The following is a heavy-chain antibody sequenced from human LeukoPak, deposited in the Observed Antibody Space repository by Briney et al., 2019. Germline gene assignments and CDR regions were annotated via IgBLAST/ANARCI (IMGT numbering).Heavy chain of an antibody. CDR2: INHSGST. CDR1: GGSISSSGYY. J-gene: IGHJ4*02. CDR3: ARGLAHRGYGSGSYYNK. D-gene: IGHD3-10*01. V-gene: IGHV4-39*07. Sequence: PSETLSLTCTVSGGSISSSGYYWGWIRQPPGKGLEWIGEINHSGSTNYNPSLKSRVTISVDTSKNQFSLKLSSVTAADTAVYYCARGLAHRGYGSGSYYNKWGQGTLVTVSS.